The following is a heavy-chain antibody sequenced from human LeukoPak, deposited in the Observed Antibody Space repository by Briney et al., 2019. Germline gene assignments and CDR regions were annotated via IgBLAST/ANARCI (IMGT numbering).Heavy chain of an antibody. J-gene: IGHJ4*02. D-gene: IGHD7-27*01. CDR3: ARGPSRLLNGGRLDY. CDR2: ISYDGRTT. CDR1: EFTFSSYA. Sequence: PGRSLRLSCVASEFTFSSYAMHWVRQAPGKGLEWVSVISYDGRTTYLSDSVKGRFSTSRDNSKNTVNLQMNSLRDEDTAVYYCARGPSRLLNGGRLDYWGQGTLVTVSS. V-gene: IGHV3-30*04.